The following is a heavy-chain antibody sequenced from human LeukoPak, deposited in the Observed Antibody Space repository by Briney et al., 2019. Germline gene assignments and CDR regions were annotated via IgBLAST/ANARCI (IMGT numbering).Heavy chain of an antibody. Sequence: GGSLRLSCAASGFTFRNYWMSWVRQVPGKGLEWVVNINEGGNEKNYVDSVKGRFTASRDNAQNSLYLQMNSLRVEDTAVYYCARGGYGDSGGTFDPWGQGTLVTVSS. CDR1: GFTFRNYW. D-gene: IGHD4-17*01. J-gene: IGHJ5*02. V-gene: IGHV3-7*03. CDR3: ARGGYGDSGGTFDP. CDR2: INEGGNEK.